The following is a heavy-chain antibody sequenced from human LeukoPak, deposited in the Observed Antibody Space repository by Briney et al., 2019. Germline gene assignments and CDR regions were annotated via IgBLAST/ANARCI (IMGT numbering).Heavy chain of an antibody. Sequence: SETLSLTCAVYGGSFSGYYWSWIRQPPGKGLEWIGEINHSGSTNYNPSLKSRVTISVDTSKNQFSLKLSSVTAADTAVYYCARARDYINDYWGQGTLVTVSS. CDR1: GGSFSGYY. D-gene: IGHD4-11*01. J-gene: IGHJ4*02. CDR2: INHSGST. CDR3: ARARDYINDY. V-gene: IGHV4-34*01.